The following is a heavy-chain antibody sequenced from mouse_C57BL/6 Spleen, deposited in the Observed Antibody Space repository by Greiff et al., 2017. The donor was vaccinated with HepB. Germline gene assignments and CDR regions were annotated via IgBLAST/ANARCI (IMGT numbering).Heavy chain of an antibody. V-gene: IGHV1-76*01. Sequence: QVQLQQPGAELVKPGASVKLSCKASGYTFTDYYINWVKQRPGQGLEWIARIYPGSGNTYYNEKFKGKATLTAEKSSSTAYMQLSSLTSEDSAVYFCARGGGGSSLYWYFDVWGTGTTVTVSS. CDR1: GYTFTDYY. D-gene: IGHD1-1*01. CDR3: ARGGGGSSLYWYFDV. J-gene: IGHJ1*03. CDR2: IYPGSGNT.